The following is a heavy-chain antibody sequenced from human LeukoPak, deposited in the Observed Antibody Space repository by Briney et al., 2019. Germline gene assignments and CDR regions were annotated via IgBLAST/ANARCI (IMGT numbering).Heavy chain of an antibody. D-gene: IGHD3-3*01. CDR1: GFTFSSYA. CDR2: ISYDGSNK. Sequence: QPGGSLRLPCAASGFTFSSYAMHWVRQAPGKGLEWVAVISYDGSNKYYADSVKGRFTISRDNSKNTLYLQMNSLRAEDTAVYYCARDRILFWYDAFDIWGQGTMVTVSS. V-gene: IGHV3-30-3*01. CDR3: ARDRILFWYDAFDI. J-gene: IGHJ3*02.